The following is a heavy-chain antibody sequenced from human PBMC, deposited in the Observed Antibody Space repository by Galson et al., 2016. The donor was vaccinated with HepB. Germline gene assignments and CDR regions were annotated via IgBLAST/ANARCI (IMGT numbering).Heavy chain of an antibody. D-gene: IGHD4-17*01. Sequence: SVKVSCKGSGGTFSSYAISWVRQAPGQGLEWMGRTIPMFGTPDYAQKFQGRVTITSDKSTSTVYMEVSSLRSEDTAVYYCAKGLATVTTEIDYWGQGTQVTVST. CDR1: GGTFSSYA. CDR3: AKGLATVTTEIDY. J-gene: IGHJ4*02. CDR2: TIPMFGTP. V-gene: IGHV1-69*06.